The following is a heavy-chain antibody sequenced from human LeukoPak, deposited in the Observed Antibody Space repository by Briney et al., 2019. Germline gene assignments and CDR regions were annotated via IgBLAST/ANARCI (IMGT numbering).Heavy chain of an antibody. D-gene: IGHD3-16*01. J-gene: IGHJ6*02. CDR2: IYYSGST. CDR1: GGSISGSSYY. V-gene: IGHV4-39*02. CDR3: ARGGGIYYYGMDV. Sequence: SETLSLTCTVSGGSISGSSYYWGWIRQPPGKGLEWIGSIYYSGSTYYNPSLKSRVTISVDTSKNQFSLKLNSVTAADTAVYYCARGGGIYYYGMDVWGQGTMVTVSS.